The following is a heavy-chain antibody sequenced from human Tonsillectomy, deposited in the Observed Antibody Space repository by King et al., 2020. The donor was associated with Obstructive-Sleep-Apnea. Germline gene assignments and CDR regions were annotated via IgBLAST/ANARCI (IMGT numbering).Heavy chain of an antibody. Sequence: VQLVESGGGVVQPGRSLRLSCAASGFTFSSYGMHWVRQAPGKGLEWVAVISYDGSNKYYADSVKGRFTISRDNSKNTLYLQMNSLRAEDTAVYYFSKENSGRYYYYGMDVWGQGTTVTVSS. V-gene: IGHV3-30*18. D-gene: IGHD6-25*01. CDR3: SKENSGRYYYYGMDV. J-gene: IGHJ6*02. CDR2: ISYDGSNK. CDR1: GFTFSSYG.